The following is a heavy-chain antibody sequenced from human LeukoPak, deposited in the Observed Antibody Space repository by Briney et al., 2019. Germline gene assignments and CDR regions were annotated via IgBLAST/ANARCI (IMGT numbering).Heavy chain of an antibody. Sequence: SLSLSCAASGLTFSNDAMHWGRQAPGKGLEWVAVISYDASNKYYADSVKGRFTISRDNSKSPLYLQMNSLRAEATAVYYCAKGLSMVATPGFDYCGQGTLVTVSS. CDR2: ISYDASNK. CDR3: AKGLSMVATPGFDY. CDR1: GLTFSNDA. V-gene: IGHV3-30*18. J-gene: IGHJ4*02. D-gene: IGHD5-12*01.